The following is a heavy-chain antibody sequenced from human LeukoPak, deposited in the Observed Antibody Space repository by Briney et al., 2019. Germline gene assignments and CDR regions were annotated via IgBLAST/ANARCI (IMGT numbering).Heavy chain of an antibody. CDR1: GFTFSSYW. Sequence: PGGSLRLSCAASGFTFSSYWIHWVRQAPGKGLVWVSRIDNDGSDTIYADSVKGRFTISRDNAKNMLYLEMNSLRAEDTAVYFCARGGPNHGFDFWGQGTMVTVSS. CDR2: IDNDGSDT. D-gene: IGHD4/OR15-4a*01. CDR3: ARGGPNHGFDF. J-gene: IGHJ3*01. V-gene: IGHV3-74*01.